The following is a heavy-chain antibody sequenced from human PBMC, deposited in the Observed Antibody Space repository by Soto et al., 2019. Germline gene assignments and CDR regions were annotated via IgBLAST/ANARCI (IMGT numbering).Heavy chain of an antibody. D-gene: IGHD3-22*01. CDR1: GFSLSTSGVG. CDR2: IYWDDDK. Sequence: QITLKESGPTLVKPTQTLTLTCTFSGFSLSTSGVGVGWIRQPPGKALEWLALIYWDDDKLYSPSVKSRLTIPKDACKDQVALTMTNMDPVATATYYCAHEDYYVSSGYRYSHAFDIWGQGTRVTVSA. CDR3: AHEDYYVSSGYRYSHAFDI. V-gene: IGHV2-5*02. J-gene: IGHJ3*02.